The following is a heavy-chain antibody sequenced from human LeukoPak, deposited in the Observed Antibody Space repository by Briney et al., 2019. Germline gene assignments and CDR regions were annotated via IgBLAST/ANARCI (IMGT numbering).Heavy chain of an antibody. Sequence: GSLRLSCAASGFTFSSYTMNWVRQAPGKGLEWVSSISSSSNSIYYADSLKGRFTISRDNAKNSLYLQMNSLRAEDTAVYYCARARTWNYNWFDPWGQGTLVTVSS. CDR1: GFTFSSYT. CDR3: ARARTWNYNWFDP. D-gene: IGHD1-7*01. CDR2: ISSSSNSI. V-gene: IGHV3-21*01. J-gene: IGHJ5*02.